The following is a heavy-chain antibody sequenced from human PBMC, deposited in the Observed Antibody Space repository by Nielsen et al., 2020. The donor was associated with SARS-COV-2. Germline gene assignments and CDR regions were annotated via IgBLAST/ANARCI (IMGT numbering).Heavy chain of an antibody. D-gene: IGHD1-26*01. CDR2: INVGNGNT. J-gene: IGHJ6*02. CDR3: ARERSREYGIDV. Sequence: ASVKVSCKASGYSFTSYAMHWVWQAPGQRLEWMGWINVGNGNTKYSQKFQGRVTFTRDTSASTAYMELSSLRFEDTAVYYCARERSREYGIDVWGQGTTVTVPS. CDR1: GYSFTSYA. V-gene: IGHV1-3*01.